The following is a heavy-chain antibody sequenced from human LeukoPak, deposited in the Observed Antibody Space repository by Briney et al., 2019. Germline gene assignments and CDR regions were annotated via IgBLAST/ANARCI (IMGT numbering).Heavy chain of an antibody. Sequence: GESLKISCKGSGYRFTSYWIGWVRQMPGKGLEWMGIIYPGDSDTIYSPSLQGQVTISADKSTSTANLQWSSLKASDTAMYYCARSGGNYYSIWGQGTMVTVSS. CDR1: GYRFTSYW. V-gene: IGHV5-51*01. CDR2: IYPGDSDT. D-gene: IGHD1-26*01. J-gene: IGHJ3*02. CDR3: ARSGGNYYSI.